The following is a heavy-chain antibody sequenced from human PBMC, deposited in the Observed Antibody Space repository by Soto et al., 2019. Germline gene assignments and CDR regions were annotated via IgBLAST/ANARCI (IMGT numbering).Heavy chain of an antibody. CDR3: ARGGKGILGYYYYAMDV. D-gene: IGHD2-15*01. V-gene: IGHV4-30-4*01. CDR2: VYYSGST. J-gene: IGHJ6*02. CDR1: GGSISSGDYH. Sequence: SETLSLTCTVSGGSISSGDYHWSWIRQPPGKGLEWIGAVYYSGSTYYNPSLKSRITISVDTSKNQFSLKLTSVTAADTAVYYCARGGKGILGYYYYAMDVWGQGTTVTVSS.